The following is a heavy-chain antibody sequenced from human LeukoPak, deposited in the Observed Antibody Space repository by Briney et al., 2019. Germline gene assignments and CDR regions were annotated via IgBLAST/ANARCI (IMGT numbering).Heavy chain of an antibody. CDR2: IWYDGSNK. V-gene: IGHV3-33*01. J-gene: IGHJ4*02. Sequence: PGRCLRLSCAASGFTFSSYGMHWVRQAPGKGLEWVAVIWYDGSNKYYADSVKGRFTISRDNSKNTLYLQMNSLRAEDTAVYYCARSVRFLEGGLLYWGQGTLVTVSS. CDR1: GFTFSSYG. D-gene: IGHD3-3*01. CDR3: ARSVRFLEGGLLY.